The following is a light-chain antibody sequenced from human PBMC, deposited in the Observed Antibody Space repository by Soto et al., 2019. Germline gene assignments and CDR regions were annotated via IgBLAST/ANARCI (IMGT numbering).Light chain of an antibody. CDR1: QSVSNNY. V-gene: IGKV3-20*01. J-gene: IGKJ1*01. CDR2: GAS. Sequence: EIVLTQSPGTLSLSPGERATLSCRASQSVSNNYLAWYQQKPGQAPRLLIYGASSRATGIPDRFSGSGSGTDFTLTISRLEPEDFAVYYCQQYGSSPTWTFGQGTKVDNK. CDR3: QQYGSSPTWT.